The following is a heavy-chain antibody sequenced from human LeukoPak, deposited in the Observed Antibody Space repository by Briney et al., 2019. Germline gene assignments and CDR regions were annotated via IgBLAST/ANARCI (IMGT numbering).Heavy chain of an antibody. V-gene: IGHV4-39*01. J-gene: IGHJ5*02. CDR1: GGSISSSSYY. CDR3: AIYTDNWFDP. D-gene: IGHD2-2*02. CDR2: IYYSVST. Sequence: SETLSLTCTVSGGSISSSSYYWGWIRQPPGKGLEWIGSIYYSVSTYYNPSLKSRVTISVDTSKYQFSLKLSSVTAADTAVYYCAIYTDNWFDPWGQGTLVTVSS.